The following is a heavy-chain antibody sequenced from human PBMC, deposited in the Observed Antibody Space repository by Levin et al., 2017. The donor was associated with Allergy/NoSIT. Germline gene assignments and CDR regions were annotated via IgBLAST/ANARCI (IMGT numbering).Heavy chain of an antibody. Sequence: SETLSLTCTVSGGSISSYYWSWIRQPPGKGLEWIGYIYYSGSTNYNPSLKSRVTISVDTSKNQFSLKLSSVTAADTAVYYCARVVRLGDYGYYYYGMDVWGQGTTVTVSS. D-gene: IGHD4-17*01. CDR1: GGSISSYY. CDR2: IYYSGST. V-gene: IGHV4-59*01. J-gene: IGHJ6*02. CDR3: ARVVRLGDYGYYYYGMDV.